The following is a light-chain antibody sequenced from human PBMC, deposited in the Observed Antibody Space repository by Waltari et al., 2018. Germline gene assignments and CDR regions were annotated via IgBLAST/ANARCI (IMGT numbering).Light chain of an antibody. Sequence: DIVMTQSPLSLSVTPGEPASISCRSSQSLLYSNGKSYLYWYLQKPGQSPQLLIYLGSNRASGVPDRFSGSGSGTDFTLTISRVEAEDVGVYYCMQDIQLPYSFGQGTKVEIK. J-gene: IGKJ2*03. CDR3: MQDIQLPYS. CDR1: QSLLYSNGKSY. CDR2: LGS. V-gene: IGKV2D-29*02.